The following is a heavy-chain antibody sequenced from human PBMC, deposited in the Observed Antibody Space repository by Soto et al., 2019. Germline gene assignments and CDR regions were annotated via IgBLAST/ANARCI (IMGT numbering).Heavy chain of an antibody. J-gene: IGHJ5*02. V-gene: IGHV3-30-3*01. CDR3: PREGHGDWFDP. Sequence: QVQLVESGGGVVQPGRSLRLSCAASGFTFSTYAMHWVRQAPGKGLEWVATISDDGSNKYYADSVKGRFTISRDNSKDTLYLQMNSLRAEDRAVYYCPREGHGDWFDPWGQGTLVTVSS. CDR2: ISDDGSNK. D-gene: IGHD3-10*01. CDR1: GFTFSTYA.